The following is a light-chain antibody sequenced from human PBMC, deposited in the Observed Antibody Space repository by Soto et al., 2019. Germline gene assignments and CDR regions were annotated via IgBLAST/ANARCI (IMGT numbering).Light chain of an antibody. J-gene: IGKJ5*01. CDR2: GVS. V-gene: IGKV3-20*01. CDR1: DNVKNGG. Sequence: EIVLTQSPVTLSLSLGERATLSCWASDNVKNGGLAWYQQKSGQPPRLLIYGVSNRATGIPDRFSGSRSGTDFSLTISKLESEDFAVYYCQQYGDSPSITFGQGTRLELK. CDR3: QQYGDSPSIT.